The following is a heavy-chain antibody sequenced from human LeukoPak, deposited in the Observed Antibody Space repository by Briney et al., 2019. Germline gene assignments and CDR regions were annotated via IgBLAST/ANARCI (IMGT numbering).Heavy chain of an antibody. Sequence: PSETLSLTCAVYGGSFSGYYWSWIRQPPGKGLEWIGEINHSGSTNYNPSLKSRVTISVDTSKNQFSLKLSSVTAADTAVYYCARDYEEGANYYYYYMDVWGKGTTVTISS. J-gene: IGHJ6*03. CDR3: ARDYEEGANYYYYYMDV. V-gene: IGHV4-34*01. CDR1: GGSFSGYY. D-gene: IGHD1-26*01. CDR2: INHSGST.